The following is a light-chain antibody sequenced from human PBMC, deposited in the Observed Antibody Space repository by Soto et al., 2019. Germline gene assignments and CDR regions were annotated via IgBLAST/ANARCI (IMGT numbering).Light chain of an antibody. J-gene: IGLJ2*01. CDR2: DST. Sequence: QAVVTQEPSLTVSPGGTVTLTCGSSTGAVTSGHYPFWFQQKPGQAPRTLIYDSTNKHSWTPARFSGSLLGGKAALTLSGAQPEDEADYYCFLSYSGAVVFGGGTKLTVL. V-gene: IGLV7-46*01. CDR1: TGAVTSGHY. CDR3: FLSYSGAVV.